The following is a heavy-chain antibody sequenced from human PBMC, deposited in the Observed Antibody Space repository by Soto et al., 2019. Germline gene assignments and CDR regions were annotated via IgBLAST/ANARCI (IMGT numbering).Heavy chain of an antibody. CDR3: AKLPSADYGGIFDH. Sequence: QVQLQESGPGLVKPSETLSLTCTVSGGSISNYYWTWIRQPPGKGLQWIGYIYYSGTTNYNPSLKSRVAISVDTSKNQFSLKLSPVTAADTAVYYCAKLPSADYGGIFDHWGQGTLVTVSS. J-gene: IGHJ5*02. D-gene: IGHD4-17*01. CDR2: IYYSGTT. V-gene: IGHV4-59*01. CDR1: GGSISNYY.